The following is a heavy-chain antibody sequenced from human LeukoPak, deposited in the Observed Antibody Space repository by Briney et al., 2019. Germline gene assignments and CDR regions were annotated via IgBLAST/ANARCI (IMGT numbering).Heavy chain of an antibody. J-gene: IGHJ4*02. V-gene: IGHV4-39*01. Sequence: SETLSLTCTVSGGSISSSSYYWGWLRQPTGKGLEGIVSIYYSGSTYYNPSLKSPLTISVDTSQNQFPLKVSSVATADTAVYYCARHGVDSSGYSGYWGQRTLVTVS. CDR2: IYYSGST. CDR3: ARHGVDSSGYSGY. CDR1: GGSISSSSYY. D-gene: IGHD3-22*01.